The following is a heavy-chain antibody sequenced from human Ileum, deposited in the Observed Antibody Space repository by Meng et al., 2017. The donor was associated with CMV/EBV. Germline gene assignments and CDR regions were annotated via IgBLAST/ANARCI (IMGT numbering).Heavy chain of an antibody. CDR1: GGSFSGYY. D-gene: IGHD3-10*01. CDR2: INHSGST. J-gene: IGHJ4*02. CDR3: ARGGRFGELPPDY. V-gene: IGHV4-34*01. Sequence: GSLRLSCAVYGGSFSGYYWCWIRQPPGQGLELIGEINHSGSTNYNTSLKSRVTISVGTSKNQFSLKLSSVTAADTAVYYCARGGRFGELPPDYWGQGTLVTVSS.